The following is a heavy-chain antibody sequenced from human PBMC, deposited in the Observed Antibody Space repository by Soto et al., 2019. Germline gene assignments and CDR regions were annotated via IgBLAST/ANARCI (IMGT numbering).Heavy chain of an antibody. CDR1: GFTFSNYC. J-gene: IGHJ4*02. Sequence: GGSLRLSCSASGFTFSNYCMRWVRQAPGKGLEWVANIKQDGSEEYYVDSVRGRFTICRDNAKSSLHLQMNSLRAEDTAVYYCALRKTGSYLDYWGQGTLVTVSS. CDR2: IKQDGSEE. D-gene: IGHD1-26*01. V-gene: IGHV3-7*03. CDR3: ALRKTGSYLDY.